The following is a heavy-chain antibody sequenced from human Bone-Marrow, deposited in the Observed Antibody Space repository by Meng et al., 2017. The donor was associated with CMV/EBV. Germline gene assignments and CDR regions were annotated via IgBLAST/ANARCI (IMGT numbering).Heavy chain of an antibody. D-gene: IGHD1-26*01. Sequence: SGPTLVKPTQTITLTCTFSGFSLSTSGVGVGWIRQPPGKALEWLALIYWNDDKRYSPSLKSRLTITKDTSKNQVVLTMTNMDPVDTAKYYCAHWSFELLFDYWGQGTLVTVSS. J-gene: IGHJ4*02. CDR3: AHWSFELLFDY. CDR1: GFSLSTSGVG. CDR2: IYWNDDK. V-gene: IGHV2-5*01.